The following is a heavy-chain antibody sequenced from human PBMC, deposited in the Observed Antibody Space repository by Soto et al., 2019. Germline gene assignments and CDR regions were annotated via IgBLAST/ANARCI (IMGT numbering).Heavy chain of an antibody. CDR1: GGSISSGGYY. J-gene: IGHJ5*02. D-gene: IGHD3-10*01. CDR3: ARSGGSGSYYSPHWFDP. CDR2: IYYSGST. V-gene: IGHV4-31*03. Sequence: PSETLSLTCTVSGGSISSGGYYWSWIRQHPGKGLEWIGYIYYSGSTYYNPSLKSRVTISVDTSKNQFSLKLSSVTAADTAVYYCARSGGSGSYYSPHWFDPWGQGTLVTVSS.